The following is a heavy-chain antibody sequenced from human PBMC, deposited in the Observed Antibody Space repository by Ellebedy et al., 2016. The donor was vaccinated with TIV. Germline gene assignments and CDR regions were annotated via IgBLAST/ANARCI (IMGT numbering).Heavy chain of an antibody. V-gene: IGHV4-59*01. CDR1: GGSIGRYF. CDR2: VFSSGYT. D-gene: IGHD2-21*02. Sequence: MPSETLSLTCSVSGGSIGRYFWTWIRQSPEKGLEWIGYVFSSGYTNYTPSLESRVTISIDTSKGQFSLRLTSVTAADTAVYYCARGYDNTGFYDCPYDHWGQGTLVTVSS. J-gene: IGHJ4*02. CDR3: ARGYDNTGFYDCPYDH.